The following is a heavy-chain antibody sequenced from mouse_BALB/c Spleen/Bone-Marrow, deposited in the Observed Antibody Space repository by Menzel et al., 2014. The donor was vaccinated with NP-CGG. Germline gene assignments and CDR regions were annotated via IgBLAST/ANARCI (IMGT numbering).Heavy chain of an antibody. D-gene: IGHD2-14*01. V-gene: IGHV1-67*01. CDR2: ISLYSGNT. J-gene: IGHJ4*01. CDR1: GYTFTDYG. Sequence: SGPELVRPGVSVKISCKGSGYTFTDYGMHWVKQSHANILEWIGLISLYSGNTNYNQKFKDKATMTVDKSSSTAYMELARLTSEDSAIYYCARGDYRYFETMHYWGQATSVPVTS. CDR3: ARGDYRYFETMHY.